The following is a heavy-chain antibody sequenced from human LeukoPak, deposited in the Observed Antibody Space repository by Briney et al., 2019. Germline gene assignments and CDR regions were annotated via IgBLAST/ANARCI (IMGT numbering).Heavy chain of an antibody. CDR2: ISGSATGYMT. V-gene: IGHV3-23*01. CDR1: GFTFNTYG. D-gene: IGHD2-2*01. Sequence: GGSLRLSCAASGFTFNTYGMSWVRHSPGKGLEWVSAISGSATGYMTNYADSVKGRFTISRDNDKNTLYLQMSSLRSDDTAVYYCASGFAYQYFDSWGQGTLVTVSA. J-gene: IGHJ4*02. CDR3: ASGFAYQYFDS.